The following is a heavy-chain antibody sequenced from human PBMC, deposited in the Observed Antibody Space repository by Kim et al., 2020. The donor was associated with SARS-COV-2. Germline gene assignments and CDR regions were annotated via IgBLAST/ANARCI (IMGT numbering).Heavy chain of an antibody. CDR3: AKENTGTYWYFDL. Sequence: GGSLRLSCAASGFTFSIYTMNWVRQAPGKGLEWVSSISSSSGYIYYADSVKGRFTISRDNAKNSLYLQMNSLRAEDTAVYYCAKENTGTYWYFDLWGRGTLVTVSS. CDR1: GFTFSIYT. D-gene: IGHD1-1*01. CDR2: ISSSSGYI. J-gene: IGHJ2*01. V-gene: IGHV3-21*01.